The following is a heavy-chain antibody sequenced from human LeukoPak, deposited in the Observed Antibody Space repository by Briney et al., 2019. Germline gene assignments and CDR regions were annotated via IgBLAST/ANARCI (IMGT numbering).Heavy chain of an antibody. CDR2: IFYSGST. D-gene: IGHD4-11*01. Sequence: SETLSLTCTVSSGSISTSNYYWGWVRQPPGKALEWIGNIFYSGSTYYSPSLKSRVTISLDTSRNQFSLKLNSVTAADTAVYYCAREVTTGAFDIWGQGTMVTVSS. CDR3: AREVTTGAFDI. CDR1: SGSISTSNYY. J-gene: IGHJ3*02. V-gene: IGHV4-39*07.